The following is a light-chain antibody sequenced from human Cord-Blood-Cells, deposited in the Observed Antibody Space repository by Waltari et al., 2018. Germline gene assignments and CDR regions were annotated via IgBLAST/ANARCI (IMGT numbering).Light chain of an antibody. CDR2: DAS. Sequence: DIQMPQSPSSLSASVGDRVTITCQASQDISNYLNWYHQKPGKAPKLLIYDASNLETGVPTRFSGSGSGTDFTFTICSLHPEDIATYYCQQYDNLLFTFGPGTKVDIK. V-gene: IGKV1-33*01. CDR1: QDISNY. CDR3: QQYDNLLFT. J-gene: IGKJ3*01.